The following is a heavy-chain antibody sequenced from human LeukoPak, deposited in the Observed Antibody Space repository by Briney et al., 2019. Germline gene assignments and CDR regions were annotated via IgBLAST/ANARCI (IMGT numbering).Heavy chain of an antibody. V-gene: IGHV3-33*01. J-gene: IGHJ4*02. CDR3: AREVGATTQRFDY. CDR1: GFTFSSYG. D-gene: IGHD1-26*01. CDR2: VWYDGSNK. Sequence: GGSLRLSCAASGFTFSSYGMHWVRQAPGKGLEWVAVVWYDGSNKYYADSVKGRFTISRDNSKNTLYLQMNSLRAEDTAVYCCAREVGATTQRFDYWGQGTLVTVSS.